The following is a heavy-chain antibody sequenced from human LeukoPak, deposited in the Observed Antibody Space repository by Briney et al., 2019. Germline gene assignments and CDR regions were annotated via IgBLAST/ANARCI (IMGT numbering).Heavy chain of an antibody. Sequence: SETLSLTCTVSGVSIVSFYWTWIRQPPGKGLDWIGYIYSTGSTNYNPSLKSRATISVDTSKNQFSLKLSSVTAADTAVYYCARGGSEYFDWLPDFWGQGTLVTVSS. J-gene: IGHJ4*02. CDR2: IYSTGST. CDR3: ARGGSEYFDWLPDF. CDR1: GVSIVSFY. D-gene: IGHD3-9*01. V-gene: IGHV4-59*01.